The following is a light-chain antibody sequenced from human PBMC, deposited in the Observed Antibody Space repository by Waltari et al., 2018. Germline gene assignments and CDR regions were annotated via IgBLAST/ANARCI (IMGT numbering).Light chain of an antibody. CDR1: SRDVGGYNS. Sequence: QSALTQPASGSGSPGPSIPISCTGPSRDVGGYNSVSWYQQHPGKAPNLMIYEVSNRPSGVSNRFSGSKSGNTASLTISGLQAEDEADYYCSSYTSSSTGVVFGGGTKLTVL. V-gene: IGLV2-14*01. CDR2: EVS. CDR3: SSYTSSSTGVV. J-gene: IGLJ2*01.